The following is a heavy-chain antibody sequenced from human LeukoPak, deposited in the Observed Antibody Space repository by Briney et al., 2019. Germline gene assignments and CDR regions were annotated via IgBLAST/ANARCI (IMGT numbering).Heavy chain of an antibody. D-gene: IGHD1-26*01. CDR2: INHSGST. Sequence: PSQTLSLTCAVSGGSISSGGYSWSWIRQPPGKGLEWIGEINHSGSTNYNPSLKSRVTISVDTSKNQFSLKLSSVTAADTAVYYCARGKVGATVYYFDYWGQGTLVTVSS. V-gene: IGHV4-30-2*01. CDR1: GGSISSGGYS. CDR3: ARGKVGATVYYFDY. J-gene: IGHJ4*02.